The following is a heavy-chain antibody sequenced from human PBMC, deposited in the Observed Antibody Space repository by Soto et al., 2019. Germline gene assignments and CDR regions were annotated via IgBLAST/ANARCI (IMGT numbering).Heavy chain of an antibody. CDR3: ARGRGYSNYPGGYYYYSGMDV. Sequence: PSATLSLTCAVYGGSFSGYYWSWIRQPPGKGLEWIGEINHSGSTNYNPSLKSRVTISVDTSKNQFSLELSSVTAADTVVYYCARGRGYSNYPGGYYYYSGMDVWGQGTTVTDSS. D-gene: IGHD4-4*01. V-gene: IGHV4-34*01. J-gene: IGHJ6*02. CDR2: INHSGST. CDR1: GGSFSGYY.